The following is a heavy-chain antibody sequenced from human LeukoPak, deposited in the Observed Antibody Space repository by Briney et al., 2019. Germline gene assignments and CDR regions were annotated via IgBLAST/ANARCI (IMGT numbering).Heavy chain of an antibody. Sequence: SETLSLTCTVSGGSISSGDYYWSWIRQPPGKGLEWIGYIYYSGSTYYNPSLKSRVTISVDTSKNQFSLKLSSVTAADTAVYYCARAKWELPPLEAFDIWGQGTMVTVSS. D-gene: IGHD1-26*01. J-gene: IGHJ3*02. CDR1: GGSISSGDYY. CDR2: IYYSGST. CDR3: ARAKWELPPLEAFDI. V-gene: IGHV4-30-4*08.